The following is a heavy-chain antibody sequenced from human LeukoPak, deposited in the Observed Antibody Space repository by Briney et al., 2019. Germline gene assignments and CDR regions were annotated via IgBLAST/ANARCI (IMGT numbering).Heavy chain of an antibody. CDR3: AREGAAAGTNDAFDI. CDR1: GFTFSSYS. V-gene: IGHV3-21*01. D-gene: IGHD6-13*01. Sequence: GSLRLSCAASGFTFSSYSMNWVRQAPGKGLEWVSSISSSSSYIYYADSVKGRFTISRDNSKNTLYLQMNSLRAEDTAVYYCAREGAAAGTNDAFDIWGQGTMVTVSS. CDR2: ISSSSSYI. J-gene: IGHJ3*02.